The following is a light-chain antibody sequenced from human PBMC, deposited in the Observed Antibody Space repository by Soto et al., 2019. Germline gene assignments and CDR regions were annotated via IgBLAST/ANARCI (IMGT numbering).Light chain of an antibody. CDR2: EVN. V-gene: IGLV2-14*01. CDR3: VSFTTTGTHV. Sequence: QSALTQPASLSGSPGQSITISCTGTSSDIGAYDYVSWFQQHPGKAPKLMISEVNNRPSGVSNRFSGSKSGNTAYLTISGHQVEDEAEYFCVSFTTTGTHVFGTGTKVTVL. J-gene: IGLJ1*01. CDR1: SSDIGAYDY.